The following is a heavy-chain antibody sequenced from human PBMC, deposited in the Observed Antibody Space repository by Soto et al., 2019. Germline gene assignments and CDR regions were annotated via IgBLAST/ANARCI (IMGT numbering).Heavy chain of an antibody. V-gene: IGHV1-18*01. CDR1: GYTFTNYG. CDR2: INTSNDNK. D-gene: IGHD2-15*01. J-gene: IGHJ4*02. Sequence: ASVKASCKECGYTFTNYGISWVRQAPGEGLEWVGWINTSNDNKLYAQKLQGRLTLTTDASTSTAYMDLTTLRSDDTAVYFCARDPGAASFDFWAQGTLVTVSS. CDR3: ARDPGAASFDF.